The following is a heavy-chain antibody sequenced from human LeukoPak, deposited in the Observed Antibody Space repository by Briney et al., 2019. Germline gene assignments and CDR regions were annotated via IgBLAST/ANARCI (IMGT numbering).Heavy chain of an antibody. CDR1: GGSISSSTYY. J-gene: IGHJ4*02. Sequence: SETLSLTCTVSGGSISSSTYYWGWIRQPPGKGLEWIGSIYYSGSTYYNPSLKSRVTISVDTSKNQFSLKLCSVTAADTAVYYCARSRSSWYFDYWGQGTLVTVSS. CDR2: IYYSGST. D-gene: IGHD6-13*01. CDR3: ARSRSSWYFDY. V-gene: IGHV4-39*07.